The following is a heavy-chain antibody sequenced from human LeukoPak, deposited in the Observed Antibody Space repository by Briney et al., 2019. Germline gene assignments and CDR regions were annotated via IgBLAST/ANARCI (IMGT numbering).Heavy chain of an antibody. J-gene: IGHJ4*02. V-gene: IGHV3-23*01. CDR2: ISGRGDYT. CDR1: GFTFRSYA. CDR3: ANSFTGSLAHFDY. D-gene: IGHD1-26*01. Sequence: GGSLRLSCAASGFTFRSYAMTWVRQAPGKGLQWVSAISGRGDYTYYADSVKGRFTISRDNPAHTLYLQMDSLRAEDTAVYFCANSFTGSLAHFDYWGEGSLVTVS.